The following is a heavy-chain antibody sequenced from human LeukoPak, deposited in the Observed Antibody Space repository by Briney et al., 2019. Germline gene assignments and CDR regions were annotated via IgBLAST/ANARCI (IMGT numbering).Heavy chain of an antibody. Sequence: SETLSLTCTVSGGSISSSSYYWGWIRQPPGKGLEWIGSIYYSGSTYYNPSLKSRVTISVDTSKNQFSLKLSSVTAADTAVYYCARDDGGVYSSSWYAYFDYWGQGTLVTVSS. D-gene: IGHD6-13*01. CDR2: IYYSGST. CDR1: GGSISSSSYY. V-gene: IGHV4-39*02. CDR3: ARDDGGVYSSSWYAYFDY. J-gene: IGHJ4*02.